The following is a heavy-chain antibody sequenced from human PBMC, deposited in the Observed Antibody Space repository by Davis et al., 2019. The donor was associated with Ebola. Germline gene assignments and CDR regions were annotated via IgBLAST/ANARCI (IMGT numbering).Heavy chain of an antibody. CDR2: ITGSGGST. Sequence: GESLKISCAASGFTFSSYAMSWVRRAPGNGLEWVSGITGSGGSTFYGDSVKGRFTISRDNSKNTLYLEVNSLRADDTAVYYCAKGSYSSGWFPTDYYMDVWGKGTTVTVSS. V-gene: IGHV3-23*01. D-gene: IGHD6-19*01. CDR3: AKGSYSSGWFPTDYYMDV. J-gene: IGHJ6*03. CDR1: GFTFSSYA.